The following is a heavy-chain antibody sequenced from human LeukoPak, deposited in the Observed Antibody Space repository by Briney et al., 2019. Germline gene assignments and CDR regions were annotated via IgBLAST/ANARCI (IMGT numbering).Heavy chain of an antibody. CDR2: INPNSGGT. Sequence: GASVKVSCKASGYTFTGYYMHWVRQAPGQGLEWMGWINPNSGGTNYAQKFQGRVTMTRDTSISTAYMELSRLRSDDTAVYYCARVRGSSAKGVYYFDYWGQGTLVTVSS. CDR1: GYTFTGYY. CDR3: ARVRGSSAKGVYYFDY. J-gene: IGHJ4*02. V-gene: IGHV1-2*02. D-gene: IGHD6-19*01.